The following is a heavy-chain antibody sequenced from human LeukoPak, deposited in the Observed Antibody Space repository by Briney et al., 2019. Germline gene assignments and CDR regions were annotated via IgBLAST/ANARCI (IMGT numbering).Heavy chain of an antibody. D-gene: IGHD3-16*01. J-gene: IGHJ4*02. V-gene: IGHV3-74*01. Sequence: GGSLRLSCAASGNYWMHWVRQAPGKGLVWVSHVNSDGSWTSHADSVKGRFTTSRDNAKNSLFLQMNGLRAEDTAVYYCAREGGEIDSGSYSFYWGQGTLVTVSS. CDR3: AREGGEIDSGSYSFY. CDR2: VNSDGSWT. CDR1: GNYW.